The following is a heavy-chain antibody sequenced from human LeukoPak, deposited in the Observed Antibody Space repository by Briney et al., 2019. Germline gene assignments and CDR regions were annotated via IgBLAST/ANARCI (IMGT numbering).Heavy chain of an antibody. J-gene: IGHJ4*02. D-gene: IGHD3-3*01. V-gene: IGHV3-74*01. CDR1: GFTFSSYW. Sequence: GGSLRLSCAASGFTFSSYWMHWVRQAPGKGLVWVSRINSDGSSTNYADSVKGRFTISRDNSKNTLYLQMDSLRAEDTAIYYCARDRAWNYFDYWGQGTLVTVSS. CDR2: INSDGSST. CDR3: ARDRAWNYFDY.